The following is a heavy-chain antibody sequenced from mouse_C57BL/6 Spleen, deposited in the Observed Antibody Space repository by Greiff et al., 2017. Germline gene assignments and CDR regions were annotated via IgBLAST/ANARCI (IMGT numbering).Heavy chain of an antibody. V-gene: IGHV5-6*01. Sequence: HLVESGGDLVKPGGSLKLSCAASGFTFSSYGMSWVRQTPDKRLEWVATISSGGSYTYYPDSVKGRFTISRDNAKNTLYLQMSSLKSEDTAMYYCARHEDYYGSRYYFDYWGQGTTLTVSS. CDR3: ARHEDYYGSRYYFDY. J-gene: IGHJ2*01. CDR2: ISSGGSYT. D-gene: IGHD1-1*01. CDR1: GFTFSSYG.